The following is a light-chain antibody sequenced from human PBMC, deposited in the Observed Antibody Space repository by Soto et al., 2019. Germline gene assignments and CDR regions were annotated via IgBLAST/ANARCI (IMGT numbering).Light chain of an antibody. CDR1: QDIGAY. V-gene: IGKV1-39*01. Sequence: DIQMTQSPSSLSASIGDRVTISCRASQDIGAYVNWYQHKQGKAPRVLMYAASNLKSGVPPRFSGSGVGRDFTLTISDLQPEDFATYYCQHSYSTRTFGQGTKVEHK. J-gene: IGKJ1*01. CDR2: AAS. CDR3: QHSYSTRT.